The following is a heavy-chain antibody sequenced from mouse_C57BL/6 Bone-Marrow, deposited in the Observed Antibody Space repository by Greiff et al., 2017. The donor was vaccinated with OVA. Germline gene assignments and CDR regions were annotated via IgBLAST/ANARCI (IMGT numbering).Heavy chain of an antibody. J-gene: IGHJ4*01. V-gene: IGHV1-69*01. D-gene: IGHD6-2*01. Sequence: QVQLQQPGAELVMPGASVKLSCKASGYTFTSYWMYWVKQRPGQGLEWIGEIDPSDSYTNYNQKFKGKSTLTVDKSSSTAYMQLSSLTSEDSAVYYCAVSFYAMDYWGQGTSVTVSS. CDR2: IDPSDSYT. CDR1: GYTFTSYW. CDR3: AVSFYAMDY.